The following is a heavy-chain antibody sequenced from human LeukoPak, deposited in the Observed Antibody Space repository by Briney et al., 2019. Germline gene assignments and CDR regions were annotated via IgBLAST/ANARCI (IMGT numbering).Heavy chain of an antibody. D-gene: IGHD2-2*01. J-gene: IGHJ5*02. CDR2: ISSSSYI. Sequence: GGSLRLSCAASGFSFSSYSMNWVRQAPGKGLEWVSSISSSSYIYYADSVKGRFTISRDNAKNSLYLQMNSLRAEDTAVYYCAREIVPAAMGNWFDPWGQGTLVTVSS. CDR3: AREIVPAAMGNWFDP. CDR1: GFSFSSYS. V-gene: IGHV3-21*01.